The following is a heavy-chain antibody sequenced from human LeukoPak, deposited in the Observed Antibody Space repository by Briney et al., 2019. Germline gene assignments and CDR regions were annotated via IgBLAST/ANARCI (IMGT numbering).Heavy chain of an antibody. Sequence: KSSETLSLTCTVSGGSISSGSYYWSWIRQPAGKGLEWIGRIYTSGSTNYNPSLKSRVTISVDTSKNQFSLKLSSVTAADTAVYYCASLGYSSSSPVGVYYMDVWGKGTTVTVPS. V-gene: IGHV4-61*02. CDR1: GGSISSGSYY. CDR2: IYTSGST. D-gene: IGHD6-13*01. J-gene: IGHJ6*03. CDR3: ASLGYSSSSPVGVYYMDV.